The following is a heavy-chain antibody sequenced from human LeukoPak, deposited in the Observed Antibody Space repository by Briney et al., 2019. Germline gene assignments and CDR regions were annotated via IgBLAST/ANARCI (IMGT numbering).Heavy chain of an antibody. CDR1: GFTFNSYW. V-gene: IGHV3-7*01. J-gene: IGHJ4*02. Sequence: GGSLRLSCAASGFTFNSYWMSWVRQAPGEGLEWVANIRQDGTEKYYVDSVKGRFTISRDNAKNSVYLQMNSLRADDSAIYYCARDPDYWGQGTLVTVSS. CDR2: IRQDGTEK. CDR3: ARDPDY.